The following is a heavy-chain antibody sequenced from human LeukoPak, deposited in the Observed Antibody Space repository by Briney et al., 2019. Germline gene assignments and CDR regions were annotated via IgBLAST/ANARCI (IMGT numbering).Heavy chain of an antibody. J-gene: IGHJ6*03. D-gene: IGHD3-3*01. CDR3: APAPRYDFWSPYYMDV. Sequence: SETLSLTCTVSGGSISSSSYYWGWIRQPPGKGLEWIGSIYYSGSTYYNPSLKSRVTISVDTSKNQFSLKLSSVTAADTAVYYCAPAPRYDFWSPYYMDVWGKGTTVTVSS. CDR2: IYYSGST. CDR1: GGSISSSSYY. V-gene: IGHV4-39*07.